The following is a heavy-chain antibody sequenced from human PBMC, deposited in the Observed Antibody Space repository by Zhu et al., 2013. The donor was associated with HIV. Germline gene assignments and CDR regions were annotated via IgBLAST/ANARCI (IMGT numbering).Heavy chain of an antibody. CDR3: ARDGGDNEMWLHYDY. Sequence: QVQLVQSGADVKEPGASVKVSCKASGYTFTGHYIHWVRQGPGQGLEWMGWISPYNGNTLYAQTFQGRITMTRDRSIATYYLEMSSLTSDDTAVYYCARDGGDNEMWLHYDYWGQGTLVTVSS. CDR1: GYTFTGHY. D-gene: IGHD5-12*01. V-gene: IGHV1-2*02. CDR2: ISPYNGNT. J-gene: IGHJ4*02.